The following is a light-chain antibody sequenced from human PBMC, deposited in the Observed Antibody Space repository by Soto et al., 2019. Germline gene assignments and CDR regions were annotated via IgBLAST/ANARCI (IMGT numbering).Light chain of an antibody. CDR2: KAS. CDR1: QNINNW. Sequence: ASVGDRVTITCRASQNINNWLVWYQQKPGKAPKVLIYKASSLESGVPSRFSGSGSGTEFTLTISSLHPDDFATYYCQQYETYWSFGQGTKVEIK. V-gene: IGKV1-5*03. CDR3: QQYETYWS. J-gene: IGKJ1*01.